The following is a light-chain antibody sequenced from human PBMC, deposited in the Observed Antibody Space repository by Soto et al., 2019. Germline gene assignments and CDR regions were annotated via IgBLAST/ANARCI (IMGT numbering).Light chain of an antibody. CDR2: DTS. Sequence: EIVLTQSPAALSLSPGERATLSCRASQSVVKYLGWYQQKPGQAPMLLIYDTSNRATCIPARFSGSGSGTYFTLTISSLEPEDSAVYYCQQRYSWYAFGQGTKLEIK. V-gene: IGKV3-11*01. CDR1: QSVVKY. CDR3: QQRYSWYA. J-gene: IGKJ2*01.